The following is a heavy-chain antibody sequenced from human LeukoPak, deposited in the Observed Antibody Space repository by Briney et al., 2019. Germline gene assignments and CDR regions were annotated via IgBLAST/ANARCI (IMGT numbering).Heavy chain of an antibody. CDR2: IIPILGIA. D-gene: IGHD3-3*01. J-gene: IGHJ4*02. CDR3: AREPSTYYDFWSGRKYYFDY. Sequence: SVKVPCKASGGTFSSYAISWMRQAPGQGLEWMGRIIPILGIANYAQKLQGRVTMTTDTSTSTAYMELRSLRSDDTAVYYCAREPSTYYDFWSGRKYYFDYWGQGTLVTVSS. CDR1: GGTFSSYA. V-gene: IGHV1-69*04.